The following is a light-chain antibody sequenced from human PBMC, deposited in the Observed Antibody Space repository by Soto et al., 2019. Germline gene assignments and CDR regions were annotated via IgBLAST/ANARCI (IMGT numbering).Light chain of an antibody. CDR2: GAS. J-gene: IGKJ4*01. CDR3: QQYNNWPLT. V-gene: IGKV3-20*01. Sequence: EFVLTQSPGSLSLSPGERATLSCRASQSVSSDYLAWYQQKPGQAPRLVIYGASSRATGIPDRFSGSGSGSDFTLTISRLEPEDFAVYYCQQYNNWPLTFGGGTKVDIK. CDR1: QSVSSDY.